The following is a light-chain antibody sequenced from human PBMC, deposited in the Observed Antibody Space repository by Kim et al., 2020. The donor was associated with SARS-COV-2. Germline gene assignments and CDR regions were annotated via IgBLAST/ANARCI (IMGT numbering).Light chain of an antibody. CDR1: TGAVTSGYY. CDR3: VLYYRDAWV. Sequence: QAVVTQEPSLTVSPGGTVTLTCASSTGAVTSGYYPSWFQQKPGQAPRPLIYTTINKHSWTPARFSGSLLGGKAALTLSGVQPEDEAEYYCVLYYRDAWVFGGGTQQTVL. V-gene: IGLV7-43*01. CDR2: TTI. J-gene: IGLJ3*02.